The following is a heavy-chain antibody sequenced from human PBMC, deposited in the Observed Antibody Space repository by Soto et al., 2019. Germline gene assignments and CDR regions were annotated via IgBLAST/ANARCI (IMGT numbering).Heavy chain of an antibody. Sequence: QVQLQQWGAGLLKPSETLSLTCAVYGGSFSGYYWTWIRQPPGTGLEWIGEINHSGSTNYNPSLKXRVTISXXXXXXXFSLXLXSXTAADTAVYYCARDKITGLFDYWGQGTLVTVSS. CDR2: INHSGST. CDR1: GGSFSGYY. V-gene: IGHV4-34*01. J-gene: IGHJ4*02. CDR3: ARDKITGLFDY. D-gene: IGHD2-8*02.